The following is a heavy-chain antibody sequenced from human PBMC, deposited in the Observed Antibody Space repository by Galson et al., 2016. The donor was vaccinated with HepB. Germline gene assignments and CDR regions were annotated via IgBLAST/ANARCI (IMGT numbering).Heavy chain of an antibody. Sequence: SLRLSCAASGFTFSNYWMHWVRQVPGKGLVWVSRINSDGSTINYADSVKGRFTLSRDNARNTLYLQMNSLRAEDTAVYYCARGEVQEVIIYYYYGMDIWGQGTTVTVSS. CDR3: ARGEVQEVIIYYYYGMDI. CDR2: INSDGSTI. V-gene: IGHV3-74*01. D-gene: IGHD3-10*01. CDR1: GFTFSNYW. J-gene: IGHJ6*02.